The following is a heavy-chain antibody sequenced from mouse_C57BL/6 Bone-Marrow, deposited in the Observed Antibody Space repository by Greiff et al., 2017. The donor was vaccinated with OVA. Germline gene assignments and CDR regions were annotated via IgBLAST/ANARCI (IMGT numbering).Heavy chain of an antibody. Sequence: EVKLVESGGGLVKPGGSLKLSCAASGFTFSSYTMSWVRQTPEKRLEWVATISGGGGNTYYPDSVKGRFTISRDNAKNTLYLQMSSLRSEDTALYYCARQGVGAMDYWGQGTSVTVSS. CDR1: GFTFSSYT. J-gene: IGHJ4*01. CDR3: ARQGVGAMDY. CDR2: ISGGGGNT. V-gene: IGHV5-9*01. D-gene: IGHD1-1*02.